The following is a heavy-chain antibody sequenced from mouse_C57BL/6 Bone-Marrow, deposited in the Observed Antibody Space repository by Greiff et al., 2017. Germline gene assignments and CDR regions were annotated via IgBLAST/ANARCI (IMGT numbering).Heavy chain of an antibody. V-gene: IGHV5-15*01. J-gene: IGHJ4*01. CDR3: ARYDYDGDAMDY. CDR1: GFTFSDYG. D-gene: IGHD2-4*01. Sequence: EVKLMASGGGLVQPGGSLKLSCAASGFTFSDYGMAWVRQAPRKGPEWVAFISNLAYSIYYADTVTGRFTISRENAKNTLYLEMSSLRSEDTAMYYCARYDYDGDAMDYWGQGTSVTVSS. CDR2: ISNLAYSI.